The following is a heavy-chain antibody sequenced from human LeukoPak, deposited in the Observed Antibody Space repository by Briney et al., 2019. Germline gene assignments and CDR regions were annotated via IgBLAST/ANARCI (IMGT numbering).Heavy chain of an antibody. CDR3: ARGLVGATSPAYFDY. D-gene: IGHD1-26*01. CDR1: GFTFSSYS. CDR2: ISSSSSYI. J-gene: IGHJ4*02. Sequence: GGSLRLSCAASGFTFSSYSMNWVRQAPGKGLEWVPSISSSSSYIYYADSVKGRFTISRDNAKNSLYLQMNSLRAEDTAVYYCARGLVGATSPAYFDYWGQGTLVTVSS. V-gene: IGHV3-21*01.